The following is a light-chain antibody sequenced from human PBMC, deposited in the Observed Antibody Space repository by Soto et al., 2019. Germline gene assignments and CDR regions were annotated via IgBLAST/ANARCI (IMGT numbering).Light chain of an antibody. Sequence: QSVLTQPPSVSAAPGRTVTISCSGSSSNIGNSFVSWYQQLPGTAPRLLIYDNNERPSGIPDRFSGSKSGTSATLGITGLQTWEQGDYYRRGLGGRLSAFVLGNGTKLPVL. V-gene: IGLV1-51*01. CDR2: DNN. J-gene: IGLJ1*01. CDR3: RGLGGRLSAFV. CDR1: SSNIGNSF.